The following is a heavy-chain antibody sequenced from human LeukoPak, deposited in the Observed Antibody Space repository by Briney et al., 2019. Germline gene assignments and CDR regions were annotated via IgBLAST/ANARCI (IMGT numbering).Heavy chain of an antibody. CDR1: GFTFGDYA. J-gene: IGHJ4*02. D-gene: IGHD4-17*01. V-gene: IGHV3-7*01. Sequence: GGSLRLSCTASGFTFGDYAMSWVRQAPGKGLEWVANIKQDGSEKHYVDSVKGRFTISRDNAKNSLYLQMNSLRVEDTAVYYCARATVTDSIFVYWGQGTLVTVSS. CDR2: IKQDGSEK. CDR3: ARATVTDSIFVY.